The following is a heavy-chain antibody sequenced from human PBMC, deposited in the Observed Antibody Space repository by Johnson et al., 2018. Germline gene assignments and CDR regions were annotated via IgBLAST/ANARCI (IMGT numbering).Heavy chain of an antibody. CDR3: AKDTGYYDSSGYYGYFQH. D-gene: IGHD3-22*01. Sequence: VQLVESGGGLVQPGGSLRLSCAASGFTFDDYAMHWVRQAPGKGLAWVSGISWHSGSIGYADSVKGRFTISRGNAKNSVYLQMNSLRAEDTALYYCAKDTGYYDSSGYYGYFQHWGQGTLVTVSS. CDR2: ISWHSGSI. V-gene: IGHV3-9*01. CDR1: GFTFDDYA. J-gene: IGHJ1*01.